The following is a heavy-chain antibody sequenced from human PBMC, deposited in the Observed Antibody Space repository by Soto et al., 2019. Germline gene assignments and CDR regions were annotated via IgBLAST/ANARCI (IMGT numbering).Heavy chain of an antibody. J-gene: IGHJ4*02. V-gene: IGHV3-30*18. CDR1: GFTFSDYA. CDR3: AKGGRQWLVTSDFNY. CDR2: VSHDGRNT. Sequence: VQLVESGGGVVQPGRSLRLSCAASGFTFSDYAMHWVRQAPGKGLEWVAVVSHDGRNTHYADSVKGRFTISRDSSKNTVLLEMTSLGAEYTAVYYCAKGGRQWLVTSDFNYWGQGALVTVSS. D-gene: IGHD6-19*01.